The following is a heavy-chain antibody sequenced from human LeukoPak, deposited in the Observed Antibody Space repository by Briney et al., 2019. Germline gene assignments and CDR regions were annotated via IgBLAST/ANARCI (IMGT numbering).Heavy chain of an antibody. D-gene: IGHD2-2*01. Sequence: GGSLRVSCSASGFTFSTYAMHWVRQAPGKGLEYVSVISSNGGTTYYADSVKGRFTISRDNSKNTLYLQMSSLRAEDTALYYCVRDGRGCSSTSCYGDYWGQGTLVTVSS. CDR1: GFTFSTYA. CDR2: ISSNGGTT. V-gene: IGHV3-64D*09. J-gene: IGHJ4*02. CDR3: VRDGRGCSSTSCYGDY.